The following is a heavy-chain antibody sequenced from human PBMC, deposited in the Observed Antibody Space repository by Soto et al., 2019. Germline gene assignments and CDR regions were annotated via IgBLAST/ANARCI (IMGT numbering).Heavy chain of an antibody. D-gene: IGHD3-10*01. J-gene: IGHJ6*02. CDR2: IIPIFGTA. V-gene: IGHV1-69*13. CDR3: ARGDGYMARGVILSTHGMDV. CDR1: GGTFSSYA. Sequence: GASVKVSCKASGGTFSSYAISWVRQAPGQGLEWMGGIIPIFGTANYAQKFQGRVTITADESTSTAYMELSSLRSEDTAVYYCARGDGYMARGVILSTHGMDVWGQGTTVTVSS.